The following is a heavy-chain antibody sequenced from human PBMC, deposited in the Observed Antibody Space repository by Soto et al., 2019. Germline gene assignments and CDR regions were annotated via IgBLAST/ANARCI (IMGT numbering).Heavy chain of an antibody. J-gene: IGHJ4*02. Sequence: PGGSLRLSCASSGLTFSTYTMNWVRQAPGKGLEWVSSINXXGNYIYDAESVNGRFTISRDNANNSLYLQMDRLRAEDTALYYCVREDGKVGTNSAFDYWGLGALVTVSS. CDR2: INXXGNYI. CDR3: VREDGKVGTNSAFDY. D-gene: IGHD1-26*01. CDR1: GLTFSTYT. V-gene: IGHV3-21*01.